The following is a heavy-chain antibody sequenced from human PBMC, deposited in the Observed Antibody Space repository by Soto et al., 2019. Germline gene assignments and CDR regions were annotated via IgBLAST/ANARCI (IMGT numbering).Heavy chain of an antibody. CDR2: IYSGGST. D-gene: IGHD1-1*01. CDR3: APQTILESASYYFDS. CDR1: GFTVSSNY. Sequence: EVQLVESGGGLVQPGGSLRLSCAASGFTVSSNYMSWVRQAPGKGLEWGSVIYSGGSTYYAESVKGRFTISRDNSKNTLYLPMNSLRAEDKAVYYCAPQTILESASYYFDSWGQGIIVTVSS. J-gene: IGHJ4*02. V-gene: IGHV3-66*01.